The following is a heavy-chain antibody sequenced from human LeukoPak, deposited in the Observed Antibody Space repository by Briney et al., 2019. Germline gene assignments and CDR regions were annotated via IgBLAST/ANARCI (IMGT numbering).Heavy chain of an antibody. CDR2: IYTSGST. CDR3: ARGSDCTTTTCYDIRQNWFDP. Sequence: SHTLSLTCTVSGGSIGSGSYYGPWIRQPAGKGLEWIGRIYTSGSTNYNHSLKSRVNISIDTSKNRFSLNLISVTAADTAVYYCARGSDCTTTTCYDIRQNWFDPWGQGTLVTVSS. V-gene: IGHV4-61*02. CDR1: GGSIGSGSYY. J-gene: IGHJ5*02. D-gene: IGHD2-2*01.